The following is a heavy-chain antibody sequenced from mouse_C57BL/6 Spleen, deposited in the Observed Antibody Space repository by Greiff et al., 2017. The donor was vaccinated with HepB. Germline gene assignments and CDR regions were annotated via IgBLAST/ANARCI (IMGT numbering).Heavy chain of an antibody. J-gene: IGHJ3*01. D-gene: IGHD1-1*01. Sequence: QVQLQQSGPGLVQPSQSLSITCTVSGFSLTSYGVHWVRQSPGKGLEWLGVIWSGGSTDYNAAFISRLSISKDNSKSQVFFKMNSLQADDTAIYYCARKGPYGSSPVGFAYWGQGTLVTVSA. CDR1: GFSLTSYG. V-gene: IGHV2-2*01. CDR2: IWSGGST. CDR3: ARKGPYGSSPVGFAY.